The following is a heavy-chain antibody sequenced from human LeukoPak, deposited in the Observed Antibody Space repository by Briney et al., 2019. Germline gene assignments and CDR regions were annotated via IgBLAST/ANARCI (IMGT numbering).Heavy chain of an antibody. Sequence: GGSLRLSCAASGFTFSSYSMNWVRQAPGKGLEWVSYISSSSSTIYYADSVKGRFTISRDNAKNSLYLQMNSLRAEDTAVYYCAREGEKRDQKKLELPDFDYWGQGTLVTVSS. D-gene: IGHD1-7*01. CDR3: AREGEKRDQKKLELPDFDY. CDR2: ISSSSSTI. V-gene: IGHV3-48*01. J-gene: IGHJ4*02. CDR1: GFTFSSYS.